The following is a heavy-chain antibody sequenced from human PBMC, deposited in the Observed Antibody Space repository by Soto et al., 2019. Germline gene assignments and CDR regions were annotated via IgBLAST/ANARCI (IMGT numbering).Heavy chain of an antibody. CDR1: GGTFSSYA. CDR2: IIPIFGTA. V-gene: IGHV1-69*06. CDR3: ECKDSSGYSDFDY. D-gene: IGHD3-22*01. Sequence: SVKVSCKASGGTFSSYAISWVRQAPGQGLEWMGGIIPIFGTANYAQKFQGRVTITADKSTSTAYMELSSLRSEDTAVYYCECKDSSGYSDFDYWGQGTLVTVSS. J-gene: IGHJ4*02.